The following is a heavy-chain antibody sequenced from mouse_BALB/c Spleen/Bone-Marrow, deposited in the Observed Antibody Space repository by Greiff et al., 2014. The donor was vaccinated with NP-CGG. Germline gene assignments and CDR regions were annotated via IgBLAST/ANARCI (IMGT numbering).Heavy chain of an antibody. D-gene: IGHD2-14*01. CDR1: GYTFTNYW. V-gene: IGHV1S126*01. CDR3: TRRDRYDYYGVDY. Sequence: QVQLKDSGAELVRPGASVKVSCKASGYTFTNYWINWARQRPGQGLEWIGNIYPSDSYSNYNQKFKDKATLTVDKSSSTAYMQLSSPTSEDPAVYYCTRRDRYDYYGVDYWGQGTSVTVSS. J-gene: IGHJ4*01. CDR2: IYPSDSYS.